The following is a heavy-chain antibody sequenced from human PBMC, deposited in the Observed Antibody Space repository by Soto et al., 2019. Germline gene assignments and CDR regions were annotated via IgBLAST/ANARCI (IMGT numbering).Heavy chain of an antibody. V-gene: IGHV3-23*01. CDR3: AKADTAMITYYFDY. CDR1: GFTFSSYA. CDR2: ISGSGGST. J-gene: IGHJ4*02. Sequence: GGSLRLSCAASGFTFSSYAMSWFRQAPGKGLEWVSAISGSGGSTYYADSVKGRFTISRDNSKNTLYLQMNSLRAEDTAVYYCAKADTAMITYYFDYWGQGTLVTVST. D-gene: IGHD5-18*01.